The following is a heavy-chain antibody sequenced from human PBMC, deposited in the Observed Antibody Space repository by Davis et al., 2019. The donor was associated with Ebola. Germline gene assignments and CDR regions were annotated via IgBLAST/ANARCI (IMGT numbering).Heavy chain of an antibody. CDR2: IYYSGSS. J-gene: IGHJ6*02. CDR1: GGSISSGGYY. CDR3: ARPGLGYCSSTSCLEGMDV. V-gene: IGHV4-31*03. Sequence: PSETLSLTCTVSGGSISSGGYYWSWIRQHPGKGLEWIGYIYYSGSSYYNPSLKSRVTISVDTSKNQFSLKLSSVTAADTAVYYCARPGLGYCSSTSCLEGMDVWGQGTTVTVSS. D-gene: IGHD2-2*01.